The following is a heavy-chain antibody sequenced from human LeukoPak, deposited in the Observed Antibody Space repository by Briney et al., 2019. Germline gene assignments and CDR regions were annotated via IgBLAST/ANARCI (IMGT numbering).Heavy chain of an antibody. V-gene: IGHV4-34*01. CDR2: INHSGST. CDR3: ASGET. Sequence: SETLSLTCAVYGGSFSGYYWSWIRQPPGKGLGWIGEINHSGSTNYNPSLKSRVTISVDTSKNQFSLKLSSVTAADTAVYYCASGETWGQGTLVTVSS. CDR1: GGSFSGYY. J-gene: IGHJ5*02.